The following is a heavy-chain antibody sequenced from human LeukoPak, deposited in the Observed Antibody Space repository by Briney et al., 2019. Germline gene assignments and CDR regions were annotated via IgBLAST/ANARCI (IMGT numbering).Heavy chain of an antibody. J-gene: IGHJ4*02. CDR2: IYYSGST. CDR1: GGSVSSGSYY. V-gene: IGHV4-61*01. D-gene: IGHD6-19*01. Sequence: PSETLSLTCTVSGGSVSSGSYYWSWIRQPPGKGLEWIGYIYYSGSTNYNPSLKSRVTISVDTSKNQFSLKPSSVTAADTAVYYCAREVSSGWSLRGYYFDYWGQGTLVTVSS. CDR3: AREVSSGWSLRGYYFDY.